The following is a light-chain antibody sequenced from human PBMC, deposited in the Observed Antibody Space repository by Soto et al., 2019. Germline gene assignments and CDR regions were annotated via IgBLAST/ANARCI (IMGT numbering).Light chain of an antibody. J-gene: IGKJ5*01. CDR3: QQSYNTPIT. CDR1: QSISNH. Sequence: DIQMTQSPSSLSASVEDRVIITCRASQSISNHLNWYQQKPGKAPRLLIYAASSLQRGVPSRFSGSGSGTDFTLTISSLQPEDFATYYCQQSYNTPITFGQGTRLEIK. V-gene: IGKV1-39*01. CDR2: AAS.